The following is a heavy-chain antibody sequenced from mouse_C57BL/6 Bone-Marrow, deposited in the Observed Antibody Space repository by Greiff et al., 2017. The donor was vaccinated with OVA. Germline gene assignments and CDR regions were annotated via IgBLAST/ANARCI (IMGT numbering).Heavy chain of an antibody. Sequence: QVQLQQPGAELVKPGASVKMSCKASGYTFTSYWITWVKQRPGQGLEWIGDIYPGSGSTNYNEKFKSKATLTVDTSSSTAYMQLSSLTSEDSAVYYCARSGDDVSWFAYWGQGTLVTVSA. CDR1: GYTFTSYW. CDR2: IYPGSGST. CDR3: ARSGDDVSWFAY. J-gene: IGHJ3*01. D-gene: IGHD2-12*01. V-gene: IGHV1-55*01.